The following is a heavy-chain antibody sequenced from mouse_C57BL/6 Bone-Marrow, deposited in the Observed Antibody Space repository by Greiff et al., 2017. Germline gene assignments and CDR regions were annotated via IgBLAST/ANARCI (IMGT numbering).Heavy chain of an antibody. Sequence: QVQLQQPGAELVKPGASVKMSCKASGYTFTSYWITWVKQRPGQGLEWIGDIYPGSGSTNYNEKFKSKATLTVDTSSSTAYMQLNSLTSEDSAVYFCARYYGSSWGFAYWGQGTLVTVSA. V-gene: IGHV1-55*01. CDR3: ARYYGSSWGFAY. CDR1: GYTFTSYW. CDR2: IYPGSGST. D-gene: IGHD1-1*01. J-gene: IGHJ3*01.